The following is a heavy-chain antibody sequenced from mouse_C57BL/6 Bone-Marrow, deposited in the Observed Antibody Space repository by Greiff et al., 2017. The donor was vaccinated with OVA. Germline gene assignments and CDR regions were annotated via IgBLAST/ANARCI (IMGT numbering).Heavy chain of an antibody. J-gene: IGHJ1*03. CDR1: GFTFSDYY. Sequence: VQLKESGGGLVQPGGSLKLSCAASGFTFSDYYMYWVRQTPEKRLEWVAYISNGGGSTYYPDTVKGRFTISRDNAKNTLYLQMSRLKSEDTAMYYCARRRYTGYFDVWGTGTTVTVSS. D-gene: IGHD2-12*01. V-gene: IGHV5-12*01. CDR3: ARRRYTGYFDV. CDR2: ISNGGGST.